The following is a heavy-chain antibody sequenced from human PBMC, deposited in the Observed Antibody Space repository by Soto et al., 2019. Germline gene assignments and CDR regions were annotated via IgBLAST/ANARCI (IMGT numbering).Heavy chain of an antibody. CDR1: GFTFSSYA. V-gene: IGHV3-23*01. D-gene: IGHD3-10*01. Sequence: PGGSLRLSCAASGFTFSSYAMSWVRQAPGKGLEWVSAISGSGGSTYYADSVKGRFTISRDNSKNTLYLQMNSLRAEDTAVYYCASYGSGSYPLYYYGMDVWGQGTTVTVSS. CDR3: ASYGSGSYPLYYYGMDV. J-gene: IGHJ6*02. CDR2: ISGSGGST.